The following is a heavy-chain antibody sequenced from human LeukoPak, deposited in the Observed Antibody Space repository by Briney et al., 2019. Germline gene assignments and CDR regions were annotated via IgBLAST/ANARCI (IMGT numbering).Heavy chain of an antibody. D-gene: IGHD3-3*01. Sequence: GASVKVSCKASGYTFTSYDIDWVRQATGQGLEWMGWMYPNSGNTGYAQKFQGRVTITRNTSISTAYMELSSLRSEDTAVYYCAILRHYDFWSGYYHFDYWGQGTLVTVSS. J-gene: IGHJ4*02. CDR1: GYTFTSYD. V-gene: IGHV1-8*03. CDR2: MYPNSGNT. CDR3: AILRHYDFWSGYYHFDY.